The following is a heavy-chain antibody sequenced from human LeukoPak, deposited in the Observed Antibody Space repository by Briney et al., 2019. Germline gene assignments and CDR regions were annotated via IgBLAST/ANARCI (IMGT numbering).Heavy chain of an antibody. CDR3: ARGLLYGSGSAFDY. CDR2: IYYSGST. Sequence: SETLSLTCTVSGGSISSSSYYWGWIRQPPGKGLEWIGSIYYSGSTYYNPSLKSRVTISVDTSKNQFSLKLSSVTAADTAVYYCARGLLYGSGSAFDYWGQGTLVTVSS. J-gene: IGHJ4*02. D-gene: IGHD3-10*01. CDR1: GGSISSSSYY. V-gene: IGHV4-39*07.